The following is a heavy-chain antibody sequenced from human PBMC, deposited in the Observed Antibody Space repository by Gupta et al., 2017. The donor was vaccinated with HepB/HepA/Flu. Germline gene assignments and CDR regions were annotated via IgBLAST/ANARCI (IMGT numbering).Heavy chain of an antibody. J-gene: IGHJ5*02. CDR2: ISDDGSNK. V-gene: IGHV3-30*18. CDR1: GFTFHTYG. D-gene: IGHD6-13*01. CDR3: AKDGIATAGLGYWFDP. Sequence: QVQLVESGGGVVQPGRSLRLSCVASGFTFHTYGLHLVRQAPGKGLGWVAVISDDGSNKYYADSVKGRFTISRDNSKNTLYLQMNSLRPEDTAVYYCAKDGIATAGLGYWFDPWGQGSLVTVSS.